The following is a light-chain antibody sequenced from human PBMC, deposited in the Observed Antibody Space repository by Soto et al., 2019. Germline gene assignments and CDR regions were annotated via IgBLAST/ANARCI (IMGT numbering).Light chain of an antibody. CDR2: AAS. Sequence: GARVTITCRASQGISNSLAWYQQKSGKIPKLLITAASTLQSGVPFRFSGSMSGTDFTLTISSLQPEDVATYYCQKYDSAPTFGPGTKVDIK. CDR3: QKYDSAPT. V-gene: IGKV1-27*01. J-gene: IGKJ1*01. CDR1: QGISNS.